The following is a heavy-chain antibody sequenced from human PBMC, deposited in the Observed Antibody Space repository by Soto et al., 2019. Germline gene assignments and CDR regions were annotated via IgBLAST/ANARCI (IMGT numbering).Heavy chain of an antibody. CDR3: AKEVSSTAFGYGMDV. V-gene: IGHV3-30*18. D-gene: IGHD6-13*01. Sequence: PGGSLRVSCSASGFTFSSYGMHWVRQAPGKGLEWVAVISHDGSNKSYAGPVKGRFTISRDNAKNTLDLQMNSLRAEDTAVYYCAKEVSSTAFGYGMDVWGQGTTVTVSS. CDR2: ISHDGSNK. J-gene: IGHJ6*02. CDR1: GFTFSSYG.